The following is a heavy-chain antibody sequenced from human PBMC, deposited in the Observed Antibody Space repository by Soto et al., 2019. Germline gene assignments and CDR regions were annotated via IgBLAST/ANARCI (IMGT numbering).Heavy chain of an antibody. J-gene: IGHJ4*02. V-gene: IGHV5-51*01. CDR2: IYPGDSVT. D-gene: IGHD3-16*01. CDR1: GYSFTSYW. CDR3: ARLPNHSTGGRPFDY. Sequence: PGESLKISCKGSGYSFTSYWIAWVRQMPGKGLDWMGIIYPGDSVTRYSPSFQGQVTISADKFISTAYLQWSSLKASDTAMYYCARLPNHSTGGRPFDYWGQGTLVTVSS.